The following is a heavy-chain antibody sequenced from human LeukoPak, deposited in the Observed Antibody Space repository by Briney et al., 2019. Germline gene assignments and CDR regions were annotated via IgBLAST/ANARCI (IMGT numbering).Heavy chain of an antibody. J-gene: IGHJ3*02. Sequence: GGSLRLSCAASGFTFSSYSMNWVRQAPGKGLEWVSYISSSSSTIYYADSVKGRFTISRDNAKNSLYLQMNSLRAEDTAVYYCARAASQYQLLSAFDIWGQGTMVTVSS. D-gene: IGHD2-2*01. V-gene: IGHV3-48*01. CDR1: GFTFSSYS. CDR2: ISSSSSTI. CDR3: ARAASQYQLLSAFDI.